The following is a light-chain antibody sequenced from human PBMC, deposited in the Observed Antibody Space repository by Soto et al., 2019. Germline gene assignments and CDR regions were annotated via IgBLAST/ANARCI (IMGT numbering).Light chain of an antibody. CDR2: GAT. Sequence: EIVLTQSPGTLSLSAGERATLSCRASQSVSNNYLAWYQQKLGQAPRLLIYGATNRATGIPSRFSGSGSRTDFTLTISRMEPEDSAVYYCQQYGSSGTFGQGTKVDIK. V-gene: IGKV3-20*01. CDR1: QSVSNNY. J-gene: IGKJ1*01. CDR3: QQYGSSGT.